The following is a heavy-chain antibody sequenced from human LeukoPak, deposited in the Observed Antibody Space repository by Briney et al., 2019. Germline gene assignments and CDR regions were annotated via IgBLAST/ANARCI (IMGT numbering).Heavy chain of an antibody. J-gene: IGHJ4*02. V-gene: IGHV3-23*01. CDR3: AKEIAVVAAFHLGYFDF. CDR2: ISNNGGYT. CDR1: GFTFSSSA. D-gene: IGHD6-19*01. Sequence: GGSLRLSCAASGFTFSSSAMSWVRQAPGKGLEWVSAISNNGGYTYYADSVQGRFTISRDNSENTLYLQMNSLRAEDTAVYYCAKEIAVVAAFHLGYFDFWGQGTLVTVSS.